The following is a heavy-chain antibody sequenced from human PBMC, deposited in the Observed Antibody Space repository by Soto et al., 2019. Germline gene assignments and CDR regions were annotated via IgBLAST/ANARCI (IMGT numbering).Heavy chain of an antibody. CDR1: GGTFSSYA. D-gene: IGHD5-18*01. CDR3: ATDTAMVTYAYPPYYDSGMDV. J-gene: IGHJ6*02. Sequence: QVQLVQSGAEVKKPGSSVKVSCKASGGTFSSYAISWVRQAPGQGLEWMGGIIPIFGTANYAQKFQGRVTITAAESTDTAYMELTSLRSEDTAVYYCATDTAMVTYAYPPYYDSGMDVWGQGTTVTVS. V-gene: IGHV1-69*01. CDR2: IIPIFGTA.